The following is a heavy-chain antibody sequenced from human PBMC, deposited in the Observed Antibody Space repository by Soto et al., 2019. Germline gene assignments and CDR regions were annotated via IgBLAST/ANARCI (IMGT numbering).Heavy chain of an antibody. Sequence: EVQLVESGGGLVQPGGSLRLSCAASGFTFSSYWMHWVRQAPGKGLVWVSRINSDGSSTSYADSVKGRFTISRDNAKNTRYLQMNSLRAENTAVYYCATALQYSSSYAFDLWGQGTMVTVSS. CDR3: ATALQYSSSYAFDL. J-gene: IGHJ3*01. CDR2: INSDGSST. V-gene: IGHV3-74*01. CDR1: GFTFSSYW. D-gene: IGHD6-13*01.